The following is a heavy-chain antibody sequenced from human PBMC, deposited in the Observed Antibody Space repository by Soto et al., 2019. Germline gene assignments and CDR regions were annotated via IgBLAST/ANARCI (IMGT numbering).Heavy chain of an antibody. V-gene: IGHV3-23*01. CDR2: ISGSAGTT. J-gene: IGHJ4*02. D-gene: IGHD1-26*01. Sequence: EVQLLESGGGLVQPGGSLRLSCAASGFTFSSYDINWVRQAPGKGLEWVSGISGSAGTTYYADSVKGRFTISRDNSKDTVYLQMNSLRAEDTAVYYCAQDRKSGSSLGGYYWGQGTLVTVSS. CDR1: GFTFSSYD. CDR3: AQDRKSGSSLGGYY.